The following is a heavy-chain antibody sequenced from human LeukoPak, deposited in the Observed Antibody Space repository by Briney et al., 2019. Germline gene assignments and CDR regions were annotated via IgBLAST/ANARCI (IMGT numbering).Heavy chain of an antibody. D-gene: IGHD3-10*01. Sequence: PSETLSLTCTVSGGSISSSSYYWGWLRQPPGKGLEWIGSIYYSGSTYYNPSLKSRVTISVDTSKNQFSLKLSSVTAADTAVYYCARHAGRIVRGVIRVHWFDPWGQGTLVTVSS. CDR2: IYYSGST. CDR3: ARHAGRIVRGVIRVHWFDP. V-gene: IGHV4-39*01. CDR1: GGSISSSSYY. J-gene: IGHJ5*02.